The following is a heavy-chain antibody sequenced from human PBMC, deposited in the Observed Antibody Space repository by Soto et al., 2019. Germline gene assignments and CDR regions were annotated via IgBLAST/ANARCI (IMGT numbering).Heavy chain of an antibody. CDR3: AAPRDEYGSGVSWFTYGMDI. CDR2: LDGAGGST. Sequence: GESLRLSCLASGFTFSDYAMTWVRHVPGRGLEWVASLDGAGGSTYYADSVRGRFTISRDNSQNTLSLQMKRLTVDDTAIYYCAAPRDEYGSGVSWFTYGMDIWGQGTTVTVSS. CDR1: GFTFSDYA. V-gene: IGHV3-23*01. J-gene: IGHJ6*02. D-gene: IGHD3-10*01.